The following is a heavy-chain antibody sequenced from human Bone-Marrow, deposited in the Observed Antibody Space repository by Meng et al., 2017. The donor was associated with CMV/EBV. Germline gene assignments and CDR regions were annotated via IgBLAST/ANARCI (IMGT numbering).Heavy chain of an antibody. J-gene: IGHJ4*02. Sequence: GESLKISCAASGFTFGDYAMSWVRQAPGKGLEWVTVISDDGSIIDYADSVKGRFTISRDNSKNTLYLLMNTLRAEDTAVYYCARAYDFWNGFFDYWGQGTLVTVSS. D-gene: IGHD3-3*01. V-gene: IGHV3-30-3*01. CDR3: ARAYDFWNGFFDY. CDR2: ISDDGSII. CDR1: GFTFGDYA.